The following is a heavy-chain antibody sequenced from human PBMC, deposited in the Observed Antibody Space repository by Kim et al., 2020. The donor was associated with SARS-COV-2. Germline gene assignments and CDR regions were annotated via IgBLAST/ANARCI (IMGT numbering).Heavy chain of an antibody. V-gene: IGHV3-21*01. CDR1: GFTFSSYS. D-gene: IGHD4-17*01. Sequence: GGSLRLSCAASGFTFSSYSMNWVRQAPGKGLEWVSSIGSRTSYIYYTDSVKGRFTISIDNAKNSLYLQMSSLRAEDTAVYYCARAHGEYGDYAFDYWGQG. CDR2: IGSRTSYI. J-gene: IGHJ4*02. CDR3: ARAHGEYGDYAFDY.